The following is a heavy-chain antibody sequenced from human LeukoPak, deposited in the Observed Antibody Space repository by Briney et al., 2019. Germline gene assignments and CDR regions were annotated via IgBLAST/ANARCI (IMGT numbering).Heavy chain of an antibody. Sequence: VASVKVSCKASGYTFTGYYMHWVRQAPGQGLEWMGWINPNSGGTNYAQKFQGRVTMTRDTSISTAYMELSRLRSDDTAVYYCARDLWFGELSDYYGMDVWGQVTTVTVSS. D-gene: IGHD3-10*01. J-gene: IGHJ6*02. V-gene: IGHV1-2*02. CDR1: GYTFTGYY. CDR2: INPNSGGT. CDR3: ARDLWFGELSDYYGMDV.